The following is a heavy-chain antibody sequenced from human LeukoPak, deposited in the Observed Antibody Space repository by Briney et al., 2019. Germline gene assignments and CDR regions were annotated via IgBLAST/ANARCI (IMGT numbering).Heavy chain of an antibody. V-gene: IGHV1-18*01. J-gene: IGHJ5*02. CDR1: GYTFTNYG. CDR3: ARSKDCSGGSCYPRGDWFDP. D-gene: IGHD2-15*01. Sequence: ASVKVSCKASGYTFTNYGISWVRQAPGQGLEWVGWISAYNGNTKSAQRFQGRVTMTTDTPTSTAYMELRSLRSDDTSVYYCARSKDCSGGSCYPRGDWFDPWGQGTLVTVSS. CDR2: ISAYNGNT.